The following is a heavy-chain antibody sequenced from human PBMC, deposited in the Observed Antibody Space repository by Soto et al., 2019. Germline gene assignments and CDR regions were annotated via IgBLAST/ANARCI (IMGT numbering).Heavy chain of an antibody. CDR2: ISSSSSTI. V-gene: IGHV3-48*02. Sequence: EVQLVESGGGLVQPGGSLRLSCAASGFTFSSYSMNWVRQAPGKGLEWVSYISSSSSTIYYADSVKGRFTISRDNAKNSLYLQMNSLGDEDTALYYCEVPDIVVVVAAAGFGFDIWGQGTMVTVSS. CDR3: EVPDIVVVVAAAGFGFDI. CDR1: GFTFSSYS. D-gene: IGHD2-15*01. J-gene: IGHJ3*02.